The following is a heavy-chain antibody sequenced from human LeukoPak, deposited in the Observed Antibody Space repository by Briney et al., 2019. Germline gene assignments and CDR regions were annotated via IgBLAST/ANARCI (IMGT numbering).Heavy chain of an antibody. Sequence: GASVKVSCKASGYTFTGYYMHWVRQAPGQGLEWMGWINPNSGGTNYAQKFQGRVTMTRDTSISTAYMELSRLRSDDTAVYYYLPESEVYGDYLDWGQGTLVTVSS. CDR2: INPNSGGT. V-gene: IGHV1-2*02. CDR1: GYTFTGYY. D-gene: IGHD4-17*01. CDR3: LPESEVYGDYLD. J-gene: IGHJ4*02.